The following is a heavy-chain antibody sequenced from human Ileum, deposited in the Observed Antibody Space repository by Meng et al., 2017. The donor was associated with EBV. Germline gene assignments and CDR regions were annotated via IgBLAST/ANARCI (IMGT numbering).Heavy chain of an antibody. CDR3: AARVGGSYSGFDL. J-gene: IGHJ4*02. D-gene: IGHD1-26*01. Sequence: VVLQESGPGRGKPSGTLSLTCAVSGDSISSHRWWGWVRQPPTKGPEWIGEIFHVGTGNYNPSLKSRVTISMDTSKNQISLGLTSVTAADTAVYYCAARVGGSYSGFDLWGQGTLVTVSS. CDR1: GDSISSHRW. V-gene: IGHV4-4*02. CDR2: IFHVGTG.